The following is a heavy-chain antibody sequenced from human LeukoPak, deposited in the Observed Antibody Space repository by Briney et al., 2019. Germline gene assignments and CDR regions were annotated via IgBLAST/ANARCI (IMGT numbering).Heavy chain of an antibody. CDR1: GFTFSSYG. J-gene: IGHJ4*02. CDR3: AKDRSSWQAPYFDY. Sequence: GGSLRLSCAASGFTFSSYGMHWVRQAPGKGLEWVAFIRYDGSNKYYADSVKGRFTISRDNSKNTLYLQMNSLRAEDTAVYYCAKDRSSWQAPYFDYWGQGTLVTVSS. D-gene: IGHD6-13*01. V-gene: IGHV3-30*02. CDR2: IRYDGSNK.